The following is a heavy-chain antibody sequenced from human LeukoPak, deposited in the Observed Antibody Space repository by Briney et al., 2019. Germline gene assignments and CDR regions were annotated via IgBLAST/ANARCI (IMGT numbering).Heavy chain of an antibody. CDR3: AKDSTIFGGFDY. CDR2: ISGSGGST. V-gene: IGHV3-23*01. D-gene: IGHD3-3*01. Sequence: PGGSLRLSCAASGFTFSSYAMSWVRQAPGKGLEWVSGISGSGGSTYYVDSVKGRFTISRDNSKNTLYLQMNSLRAEDTAVYYCAKDSTIFGGFDYWGQGTLVTVSS. CDR1: GFTFSSYA. J-gene: IGHJ4*02.